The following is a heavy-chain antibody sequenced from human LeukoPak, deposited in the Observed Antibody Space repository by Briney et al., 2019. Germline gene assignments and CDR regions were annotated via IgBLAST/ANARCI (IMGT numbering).Heavy chain of an antibody. CDR1: GFTFSDYW. J-gene: IGHJ2*01. V-gene: IGHV3-74*01. CDR3: AKRSKGGDSTGYYYYFDL. Sequence: GGSLRLSCAASGFTFSDYWMSWVRQAPGKGLVWVSLISGDGSTTIYADSVKGRFTISRDNAKNTLFLQMNSLRAEDTAVYYCAKRSKGGDSTGYYYYFDLWGRGTLVTVSS. CDR2: ISGDGSTT. D-gene: IGHD3-22*01.